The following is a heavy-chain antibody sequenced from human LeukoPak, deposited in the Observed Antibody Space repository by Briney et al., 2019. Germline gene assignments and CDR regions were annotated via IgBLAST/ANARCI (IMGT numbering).Heavy chain of an antibody. CDR2: ISGSGGST. J-gene: IGHJ4*02. CDR1: RFPFSNYW. V-gene: IGHV3-23*01. Sequence: GGSLRLSCAASRFPFSNYWMSWVRQAPGKGLEWVSAISGSGGSTYYADSVKGRFTISRDNSKNTLYLQMNSLRAEDTAVYYCAKQRIAAAGSWLYFDYWGQGTLVTVSS. D-gene: IGHD6-13*01. CDR3: AKQRIAAAGSWLYFDY.